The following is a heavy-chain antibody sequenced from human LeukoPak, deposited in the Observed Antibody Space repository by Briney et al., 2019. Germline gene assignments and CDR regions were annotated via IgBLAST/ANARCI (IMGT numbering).Heavy chain of an antibody. V-gene: IGHV3-11*06. J-gene: IGHJ3*02. Sequence: GGSLRLPCAASGFTFSDYYMSWIRQAPGKGPEWVSYISSSSSYTDYADSVKGRFTISRDNAKNSLYLQMNSLRAEDTSMYYCARDRPYYGSVDDAFDIWGQGTMVTVSS. D-gene: IGHD3-10*01. CDR1: GFTFSDYY. CDR3: ARDRPYYGSVDDAFDI. CDR2: ISSSSSYT.